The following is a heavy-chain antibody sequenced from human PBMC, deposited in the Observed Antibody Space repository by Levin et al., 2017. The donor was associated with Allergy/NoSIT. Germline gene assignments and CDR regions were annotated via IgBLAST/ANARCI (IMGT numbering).Heavy chain of an antibody. CDR3: ARIPDYYGSSAYSYFLPWAFDV. V-gene: IGHV2-26*01. D-gene: IGHD3-22*01. CDR1: GFSLSHPRMG. CDR2: IFPNDKK. J-gene: IGHJ3*01. Sequence: SGPTLVKPTETLTLTCTVSGFSLSHPRMGVTWIRQPPGKALEWLAHIFPNDKKSYSPSLKSRLTISKDTSKSQVVLTMTNVDPVDTATYYCARIPDYYGSSAYSYFLPWAFDVWGQGTMVTVS.